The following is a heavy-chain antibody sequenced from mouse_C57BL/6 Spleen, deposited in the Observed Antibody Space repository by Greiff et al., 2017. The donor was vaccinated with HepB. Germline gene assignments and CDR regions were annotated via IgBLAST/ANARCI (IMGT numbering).Heavy chain of an antibody. Sequence: EVQLQQSGPELVKPGASVKIPCKASGYTFTDYNMDWVKQSHGKSLEWIGDINPNNGGTIYNQKFKGKATLTVEKSSSTAYMELRSLTSEDTAVYYCARDWDGGYFDVWGTGTTVTVSS. CDR3: ARDWDGGYFDV. V-gene: IGHV1-18*01. CDR2: INPNNGGT. CDR1: GYTFTDYN. D-gene: IGHD4-1*01. J-gene: IGHJ1*03.